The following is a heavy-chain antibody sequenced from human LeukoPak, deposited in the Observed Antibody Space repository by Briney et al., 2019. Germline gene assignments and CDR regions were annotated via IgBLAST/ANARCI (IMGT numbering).Heavy chain of an antibody. Sequence: PGGSLRLSCAASGFTFSSYWMAWVRQAPGKGLEWVANINQDGSGKYYVDSVKGRFTISRDNAKNSLYLQMNSLRAEDSAVYYCARGASEYYYDSSGSELGYWGQGTLVTVSS. CDR3: ARGASEYYYDSSGSELGY. CDR2: INQDGSGK. V-gene: IGHV3-7*01. J-gene: IGHJ4*02. D-gene: IGHD3-22*01. CDR1: GFTFSSYW.